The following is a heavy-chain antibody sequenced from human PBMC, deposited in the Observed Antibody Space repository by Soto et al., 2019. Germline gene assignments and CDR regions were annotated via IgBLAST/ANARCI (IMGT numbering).Heavy chain of an antibody. CDR3: ARDAGDYARSINAVDI. CDR2: IIPILGIA. Sequence: QVQLVQSGAEVKKPGSSVTVSCKASGGTFSSYTISWVRQAPGQGLEWMGRIIPILGIANYAQKFQGRVTITADKSTSTAYMKLSRLRSEDTAVYYCARDAGDYARSINAVDIWGQGTMVTVSS. J-gene: IGHJ3*02. D-gene: IGHD4-17*01. CDR1: GGTFSSYT. V-gene: IGHV1-69*08.